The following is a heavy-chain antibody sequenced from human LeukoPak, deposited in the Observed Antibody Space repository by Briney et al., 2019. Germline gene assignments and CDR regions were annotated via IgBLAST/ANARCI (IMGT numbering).Heavy chain of an antibody. CDR3: AKVCGGDCYSYYYYGMDV. Sequence: GGSLRLSCAASGFTFSSYSINWVRQAPGKGLEWVSAISGSGGSTYYADSVKGRFIISRDNSENTLYLQMNSLRAEDTAVYYCAKVCGGDCYSYYYYGMDVWGQGTTVTVS. V-gene: IGHV3-23*01. D-gene: IGHD2-21*02. J-gene: IGHJ6*02. CDR2: ISGSGGST. CDR1: GFTFSSYS.